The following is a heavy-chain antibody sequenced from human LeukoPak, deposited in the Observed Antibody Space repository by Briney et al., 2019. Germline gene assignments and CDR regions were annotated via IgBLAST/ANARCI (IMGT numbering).Heavy chain of an antibody. D-gene: IGHD1-26*01. CDR1: GFTISRYW. J-gene: IGHJ3*02. CDR2: IKHDSSET. CDR3: ARGPTDFDASDI. Sequence: GGSLRLSCAASGFTISRYWMSWVRLVPGKGPESVAHIKHDSSETYYVDSVRGRFIISRDNVKNSLYLRMNSLRVEDTAVYHCARGPTDFDASDIWGHGTLVSVSS. V-gene: IGHV3-7*01.